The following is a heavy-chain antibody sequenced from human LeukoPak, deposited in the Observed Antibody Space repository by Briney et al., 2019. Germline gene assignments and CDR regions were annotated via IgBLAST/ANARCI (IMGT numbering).Heavy chain of an antibody. CDR1: GYTFTSYG. CDR3: AREGHCSSTSCYYRDDYYYYGMDV. CDR2: ISAYNGNT. Sequence: ASVKVSCKASGYTFTSYGISWVRQAPGQGLEWMGWISAYNGNTNYAQKLQGRATMTTDTSTSTAYMELRSLRSDDTAVYYCAREGHCSSTSCYYRDDYYYYGMDVWGQGTTVTVSS. D-gene: IGHD2-2*01. J-gene: IGHJ6*02. V-gene: IGHV1-18*01.